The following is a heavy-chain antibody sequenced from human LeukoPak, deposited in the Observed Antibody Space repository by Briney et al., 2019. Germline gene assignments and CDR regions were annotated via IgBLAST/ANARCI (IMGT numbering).Heavy chain of an antibody. CDR2: IYTSGST. J-gene: IGHJ4*02. Sequence: SQTLSLTXTVSGGSISSGSYYWSWIRQPAGKGLEWIGRIYTSGSTNYNPSLKSRVTISVDTSKNQFSLKLSSVTAADTAVYYCARATVEMATKNDYYFDYWGQGILVTVSS. CDR1: GGSISSGSYY. CDR3: ARATVEMATKNDYYFDY. V-gene: IGHV4-61*02. D-gene: IGHD5-24*01.